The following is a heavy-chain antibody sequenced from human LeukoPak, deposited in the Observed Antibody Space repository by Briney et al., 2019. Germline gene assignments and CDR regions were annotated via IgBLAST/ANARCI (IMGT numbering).Heavy chain of an antibody. CDR1: GFTFSSYG. CDR2: ISGSGGST. CDR3: ARDPGSGYEEHFDY. V-gene: IGHV3-23*01. D-gene: IGHD5-12*01. J-gene: IGHJ4*02. Sequence: PGGSLRLSCAASGFTFSSYGMSWARQAPGKGLEWVSAISGSGGSTYYADSVKGRFTISRDNSKNTLYLQMNSLRAEDTAVYYCARDPGSGYEEHFDYWGQGTLVTVSS.